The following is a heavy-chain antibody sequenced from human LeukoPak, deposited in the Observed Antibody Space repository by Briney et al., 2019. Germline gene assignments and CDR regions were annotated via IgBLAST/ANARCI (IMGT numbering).Heavy chain of an antibody. J-gene: IGHJ6*02. V-gene: IGHV3-23*01. D-gene: IGHD3-10*02. CDR3: ARDLHSYVAMDG. CDR2: IGSDNKP. CDR1: GFTFTSYA. Sequence: GSPRLSCVSSGFTFTSYAMSWVRQAPGKGLEWVSSIGSDNKPHYSESVKGRFAISRDNSKSMLFLQPNSLRAEDTALYYCARDLHSYVAMDGRGHLSTVTVSS.